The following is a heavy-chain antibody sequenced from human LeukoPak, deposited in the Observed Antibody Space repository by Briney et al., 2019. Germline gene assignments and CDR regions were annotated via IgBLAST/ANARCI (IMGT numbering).Heavy chain of an antibody. Sequence: ASVKVSCKVSGYTLTELSMHWVRQAPGKGLEWMGGFDPEDGETIYAQKFQGRVTMTEDTSTDTAYMELSSLRSEDTAVYYCATLQYGSGGPSRYYYYGMDVWGQGPRSPSP. CDR3: ATLQYGSGGPSRYYYYGMDV. D-gene: IGHD3-10*01. CDR1: GYTLTELS. J-gene: IGHJ6*02. CDR2: FDPEDGET. V-gene: IGHV1-24*01.